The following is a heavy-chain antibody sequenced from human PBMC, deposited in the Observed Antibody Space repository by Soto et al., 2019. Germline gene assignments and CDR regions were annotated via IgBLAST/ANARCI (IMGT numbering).Heavy chain of an antibody. CDR2: IKKDGSEK. Sequence: GGSLRLSCAASGFTFSTYWMTWVRQAPGKGLEWVATIKKDGSEKYYVDSVKGRFTISRDKAKNSLYLQMNSLRAEDTAVYYCAGDRGDYDFWSGYSSASDIWGQGTMVTVSS. V-gene: IGHV3-7*05. D-gene: IGHD3-3*01. CDR3: AGDRGDYDFWSGYSSASDI. J-gene: IGHJ3*02. CDR1: GFTFSTYW.